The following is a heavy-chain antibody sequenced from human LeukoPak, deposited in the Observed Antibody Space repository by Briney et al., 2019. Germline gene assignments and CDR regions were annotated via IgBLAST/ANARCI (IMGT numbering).Heavy chain of an antibody. CDR3: AKEARLDSEFDY. J-gene: IGHJ4*02. Sequence: PGGSLRLSCAASGFTFSSYWMSWVRQAPGKGLEWVSAISGSGGSTYYADSVKGRLTISRDNSKYTLYLQMNSLRAEDTAVYYCAKEARLDSEFDYWAREPWSPSPQ. CDR1: GFTFSSYW. CDR2: ISGSGGST. D-gene: IGHD3-22*01. V-gene: IGHV3-23*01.